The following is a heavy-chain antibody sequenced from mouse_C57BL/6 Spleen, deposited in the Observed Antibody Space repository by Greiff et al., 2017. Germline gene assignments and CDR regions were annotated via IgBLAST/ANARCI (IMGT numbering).Heavy chain of an antibody. V-gene: IGHV6-6*01. CDR3: TRHYYGSNLAHWYFDV. J-gene: IGHJ1*03. Sequence: EVKVEESGGGLVQPGGSMKLSCAASGFTFSDAWMDWVRQSPEKGLEWVAEIRNKANNHATYYAESVKGRFTISRDDSKSSVYLQMNSLRAEDTGIYYCTRHYYGSNLAHWYFDVWGTGTTVTVSS. CDR2: IRNKANNHAT. D-gene: IGHD1-1*01. CDR1: GFTFSDAW.